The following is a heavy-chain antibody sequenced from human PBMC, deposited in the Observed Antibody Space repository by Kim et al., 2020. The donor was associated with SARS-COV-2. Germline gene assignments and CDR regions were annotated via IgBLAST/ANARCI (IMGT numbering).Heavy chain of an antibody. V-gene: IGHV1-2*02. D-gene: IGHD6-19*01. J-gene: IGHJ4*02. Sequence: YAQKFQGRVTMTRDTSISTAYMELSRLRSDDTAVYYCARGHSSAYQPLDYWGQGTLVTVSS. CDR3: ARGHSSAYQPLDY.